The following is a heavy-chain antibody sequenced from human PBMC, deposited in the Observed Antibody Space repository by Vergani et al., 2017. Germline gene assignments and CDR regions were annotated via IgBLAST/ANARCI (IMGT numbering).Heavy chain of an antibody. CDR1: GGSISSYY. D-gene: IGHD2-2*02. CDR3: SRSQYGSSTSCYRGPLFGFDY. V-gene: IGHV4-4*07. CDR2: IYTSGST. Sequence: QVQLQESGPGLVKPSETLSLTCTVSGGSISSYYWSWIRQPAGKGLEWIGRIYTSGSTNYNPSLKSRVTMSVDTSKNQFSLKLSSVTAADTAVYYCSRSQYGSSTSCYRGPLFGFDYWGQGTLVTVSS. J-gene: IGHJ4*02.